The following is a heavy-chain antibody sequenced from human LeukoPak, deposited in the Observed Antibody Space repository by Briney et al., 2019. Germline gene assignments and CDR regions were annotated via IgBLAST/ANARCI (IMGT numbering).Heavy chain of an antibody. J-gene: IGHJ4*02. CDR3: ARDFAADRGALFDY. CDR2: INPNSGGT. V-gene: IGHV1-2*02. D-gene: IGHD6-13*01. Sequence: GASVKVSCKASGYTFTDCYMHWVRQAPGQGLEWMGCINPNSGGTKYAQKFQGRVTMTRDTSISTAYMELSRLRSDDTAVYYCARDFAADRGALFDYWGQGTLVTVSS. CDR1: GYTFTDCY.